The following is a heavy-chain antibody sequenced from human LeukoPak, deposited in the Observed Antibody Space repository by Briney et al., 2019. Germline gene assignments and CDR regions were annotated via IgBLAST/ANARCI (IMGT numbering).Heavy chain of an antibody. V-gene: IGHV3-48*01. D-gene: IGHD1-14*01. Sequence: GGSLRLSCGASGLTCSTYSMNWVRQAPGKGLEWVSYISSDSGARYYADSVKGRFTISRDNAKNSLYLQMNSLRAEDAAVYYCERANQPGFDPWGQGTLVTVSS. J-gene: IGHJ5*02. CDR1: GLTCSTYS. CDR2: ISSDSGAR. CDR3: ERANQPGFDP.